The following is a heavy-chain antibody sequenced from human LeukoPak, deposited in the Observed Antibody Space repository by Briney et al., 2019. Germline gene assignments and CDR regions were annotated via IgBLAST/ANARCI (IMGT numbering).Heavy chain of an antibody. CDR1: GGSISSSGFF. CDR3: ARQRRYCSGGSCYRDVGY. Sequence: PSETLSLTCTVSGGSISSSGFFWGWIRQPPGRGLEWIGSILYSGSTYYNPSHKSRVTISVDTSKNQFSLKLSSVTAADTAVYYCARQRRYCSGGSCYRDVGYWGQGTLVTVSS. D-gene: IGHD2-15*01. CDR2: ILYSGST. V-gene: IGHV4-39*01. J-gene: IGHJ4*02.